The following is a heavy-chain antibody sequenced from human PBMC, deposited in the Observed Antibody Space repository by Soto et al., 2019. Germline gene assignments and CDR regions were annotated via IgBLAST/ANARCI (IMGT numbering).Heavy chain of an antibody. Sequence: QVQLVESGGGLVQPGGSLRLSCAASGFTFGDYEMSWIRQAAGKGPEWVSFLSRSGNTIYYADSVKGRFAISRDNTKNSLYLQMNSLRAEDTAVYYCGRDTYYDGSGYHSGGVDFWGQGTLVTVSS. CDR2: LSRSGNTI. D-gene: IGHD3-22*01. J-gene: IGHJ4*02. CDR3: GRDTYYDGSGYHSGGVDF. CDR1: GFTFGDYE. V-gene: IGHV3-11*01.